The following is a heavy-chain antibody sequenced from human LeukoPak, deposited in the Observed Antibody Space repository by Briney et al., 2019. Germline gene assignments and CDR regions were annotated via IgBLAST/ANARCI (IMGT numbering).Heavy chain of an antibody. V-gene: IGHV4-59*08. Sequence: SETLSLTCTVSGVSASDYYWIWIRQPPGKGLEWIGYVSNRGTTNDHPSLKSRVTISVDKSKNRFSLKLRSVTAADTAVYYCARHKLRSFGEPPAYFFDYWGQETLVTASS. J-gene: IGHJ4*02. CDR3: ARHKLRSFGEPPAYFFDY. D-gene: IGHD3-10*01. CDR1: GVSASDYY. CDR2: VSNRGTT.